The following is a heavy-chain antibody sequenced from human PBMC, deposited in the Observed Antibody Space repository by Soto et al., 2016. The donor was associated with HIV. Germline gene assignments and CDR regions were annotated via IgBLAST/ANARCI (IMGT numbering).Heavy chain of an antibody. CDR3: VSYIWGSPPNGKDV. CDR2: MYHSGNT. V-gene: IGHV4-4*02. J-gene: IGHJ6*02. CDR1: GASISSSNW. D-gene: IGHD3-16*01. Sequence: QVQLQESGPGLVKPSGTLSLTCAVSGASISSSNWWSWVRQPPGKGLEWIGEMYHSGNTNYNPSLKSRVTISADKSKNQLSXILRSVTAADTAIYYXVSYIWGSPPNGKDVWGQEPRSPSP.